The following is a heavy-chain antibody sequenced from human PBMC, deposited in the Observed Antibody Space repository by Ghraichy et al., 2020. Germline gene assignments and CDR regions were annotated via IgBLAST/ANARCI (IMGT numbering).Heavy chain of an antibody. CDR2: IYYSGST. Sequence: SETLSLTCTVSGGSISSSSYYWGWIRQPPGKGLEWIGSIYYSGSTYYNQSLKSRVTISVDTSKNQFSLKLSSVTAADTAVYYCARVGATFFDYWGQGTLVTVSS. J-gene: IGHJ4*02. V-gene: IGHV4-39*01. CDR1: GGSISSSSYY. CDR3: ARVGATFFDY. D-gene: IGHD1-26*01.